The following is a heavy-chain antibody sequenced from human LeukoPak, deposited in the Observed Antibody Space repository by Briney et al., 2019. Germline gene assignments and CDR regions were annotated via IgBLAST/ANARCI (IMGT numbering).Heavy chain of an antibody. CDR3: ARVTTGTTF. J-gene: IGHJ4*02. V-gene: IGHV3-48*04. Sequence: GGSLRLSCAASGFTFSSYSMNWVRQVPGKGLEWVSYISSTNTIYYADSVKGRFTISRDNAKNTLYLQMNSLRAEDTAVYYCARVTTGTTFWGQGTLVTVSS. CDR1: GFTFSSYS. D-gene: IGHD1-1*01. CDR2: ISSTNTI.